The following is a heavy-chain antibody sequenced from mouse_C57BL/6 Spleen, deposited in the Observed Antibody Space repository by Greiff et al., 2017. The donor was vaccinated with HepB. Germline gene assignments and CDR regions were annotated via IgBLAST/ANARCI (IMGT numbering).Heavy chain of an antibody. Sequence: VQLQQPGAELVRPGSSVKLSCKASGYTFTSYWMHWVKQRPIQGLEWIGNIDPSDSETHYNQKFKDKATLTVDKSSSTAYMQLSSLTSEDSAVYYCARTAYYSNLYWYFDVWGTGTTVTVSS. V-gene: IGHV1-52*01. D-gene: IGHD2-5*01. J-gene: IGHJ1*03. CDR1: GYTFTSYW. CDR3: ARTAYYSNLYWYFDV. CDR2: IDPSDSET.